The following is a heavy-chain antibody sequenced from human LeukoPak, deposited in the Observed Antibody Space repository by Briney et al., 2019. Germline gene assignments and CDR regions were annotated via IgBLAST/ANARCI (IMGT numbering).Heavy chain of an antibody. CDR3: AKTPYPYCSGGSCAWFDP. CDR2: ISYDGSNK. CDR1: GFTFSSYG. J-gene: IGHJ5*02. Sequence: QPGRSLRLSCAASGFTFSSYGMHWVRQAPGKGLKWVAVISYDGSNKYYADSVKGRFTISRDNSKNTLYLQMNSLRAEDTAVYYCAKTPYPYCSGGSCAWFDPWGQGTLVTVSS. D-gene: IGHD2-15*01. V-gene: IGHV3-30*18.